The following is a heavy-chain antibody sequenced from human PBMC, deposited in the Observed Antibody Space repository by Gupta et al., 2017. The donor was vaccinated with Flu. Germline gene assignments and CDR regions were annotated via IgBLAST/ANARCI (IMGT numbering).Heavy chain of an antibody. CDR3: TRGGGTGTTESDY. CDR1: GFTFGDYD. Sequence: EVQLVESGGGLVQPARSLRLSCTASGFTFGDYDMNWVRQAPGKGLEWVGFVRSKAYGGTIEYAASVRGRFTISRDDSKSIAYLQMTSLKTEDTAVYYCTRGGGTGTTESDYWGQGTLVTVSS. V-gene: IGHV3-49*04. CDR2: VRSKAYGGTI. D-gene: IGHD1-7*01. J-gene: IGHJ4*02.